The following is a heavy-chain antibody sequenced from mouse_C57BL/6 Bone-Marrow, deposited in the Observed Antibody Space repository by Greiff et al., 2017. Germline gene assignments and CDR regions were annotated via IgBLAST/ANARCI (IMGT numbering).Heavy chain of an antibody. CDR2: IDPETGGT. CDR3: TRWDYDAAY. Sequence: VRPGASVTLSCKASGYTFTDYEMHWVKQTPVHGLEWIGAIDPETGGTAYNQKFKGKAILTADKSSSTAYMELRSLTSEDSAVYYCTRWDYDAAYWGQGTLVTVAA. D-gene: IGHD2-4*01. CDR1: GYTFTDYE. V-gene: IGHV1-15*01. J-gene: IGHJ3*01.